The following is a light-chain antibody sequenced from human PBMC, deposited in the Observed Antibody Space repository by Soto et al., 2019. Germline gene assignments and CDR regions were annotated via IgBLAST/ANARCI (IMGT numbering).Light chain of an antibody. J-gene: IGLJ1*01. CDR1: SSDIGAYDH. Sequence: QSALTPPASLSASPGKSITISFTGTSSDIGAYDHVFWFQRRPGQAPKRMISELNNRPSGVSNRFSGSKSGNTAYLTISGLQVDGEAEYFCFSLTTTSSHHFGTGTKFTVL. CDR2: ELN. CDR3: FSLTTTSSHH. V-gene: IGLV2-14*01.